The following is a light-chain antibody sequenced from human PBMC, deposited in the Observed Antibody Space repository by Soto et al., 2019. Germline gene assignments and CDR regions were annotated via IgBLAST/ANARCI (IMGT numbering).Light chain of an antibody. CDR3: QQYNFWPPLT. J-gene: IGKJ4*01. CDR1: QSVNSN. Sequence: EIVMTQSPATLSVSPGERATLSCRASQSVNSNLAWYRQKPGQAPRLLISDASTRATGVPARFSGSGSGTEFTLTISSLQSEDSGIHYCQQYNFWPPLTFGGGTNVEIK. CDR2: DAS. V-gene: IGKV3-15*01.